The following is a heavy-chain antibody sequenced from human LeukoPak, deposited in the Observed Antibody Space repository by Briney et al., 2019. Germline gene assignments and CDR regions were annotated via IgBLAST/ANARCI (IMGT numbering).Heavy chain of an antibody. CDR3: AREPGYYYYYMDV. CDR1: GFTFSSYS. Sequence: PGGSLRLSCAASGFTFSSYSTSWVRQAPGKGREWVSYISSSSTIYYADSVKGRFTISRDNAKNSLYLQMNSLRAEDTAVYYCAREPGYYYYYMDVWGKGTTVTVSS. CDR2: ISSSSTI. V-gene: IGHV3-48*01. J-gene: IGHJ6*03.